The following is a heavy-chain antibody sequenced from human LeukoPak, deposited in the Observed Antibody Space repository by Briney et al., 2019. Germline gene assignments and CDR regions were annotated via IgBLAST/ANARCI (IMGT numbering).Heavy chain of an antibody. Sequence: GGSLRLSCTASGFTFSSYGMTCVRQAPGKGLEWVSAMSSSDDGRYYAASVRGRFTISRDTSRSTLYLQMNSLRAEDAAVYYCAKAPVTSCRGAFCYPFDYWGQGTLVTVSS. J-gene: IGHJ4*02. CDR3: AKAPVTSCRGAFCYPFDY. CDR2: MSSSDDGR. CDR1: GFTFSSYG. D-gene: IGHD2-15*01. V-gene: IGHV3-23*01.